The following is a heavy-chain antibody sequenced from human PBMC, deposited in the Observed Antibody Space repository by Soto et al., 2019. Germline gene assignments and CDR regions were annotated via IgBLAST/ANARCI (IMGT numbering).Heavy chain of an antibody. D-gene: IGHD2-21*02. CDR2: ASPLSATT. CDR3: ARGGTAEADF. CDR1: GYTFTGYG. J-gene: IGHJ4*02. Sequence: QAQLVQSGAEVKEPGASVKVSCKASGYTFTGYGITWVRQAPGQGLEWLGWASPLSATTNYAPKFRGRVTMTTDTSTNMAYMELRSLRSDDTAVYYCARGGTAEADFWCQGTLVTVSS. V-gene: IGHV1-18*01.